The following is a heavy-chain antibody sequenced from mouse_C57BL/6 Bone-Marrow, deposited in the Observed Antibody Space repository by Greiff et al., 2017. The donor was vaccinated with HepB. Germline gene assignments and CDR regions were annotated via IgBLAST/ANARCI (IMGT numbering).Heavy chain of an antibody. J-gene: IGHJ4*01. Sequence: QVQLQQSGAELARPGASVKLSCKASGYTFTSYGISWVKQRTGQGLEWIGEIYPRSGNTYYNEKFKGKATLTADKSSSTAYMELRSLTSEDAAVYFCEREVDGKRGYAMDYWGQGTSVTVSS. CDR1: GYTFTSYG. CDR3: EREVDGKRGYAMDY. CDR2: IYPRSGNT. D-gene: IGHD2-1*01. V-gene: IGHV1-81*01.